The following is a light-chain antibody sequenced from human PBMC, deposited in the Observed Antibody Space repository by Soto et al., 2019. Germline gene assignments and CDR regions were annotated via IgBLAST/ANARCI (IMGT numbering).Light chain of an antibody. V-gene: IGLV2-14*03. Sequence: QSALTQPASVSGSPGQSINISCTGTSSDVGGYNYVSWYQHHPGKAPKLIIYDVSNRPSGVSNRFSGSKSGNTASLSISGLQAEDEADYYCSSYTSSSTRVFGTGTKVTVL. CDR1: SSDVGGYNY. CDR3: SSYTSSSTRV. J-gene: IGLJ1*01. CDR2: DVS.